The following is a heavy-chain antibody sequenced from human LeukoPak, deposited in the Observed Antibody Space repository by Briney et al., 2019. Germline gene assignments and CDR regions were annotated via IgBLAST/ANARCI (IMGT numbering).Heavy chain of an antibody. CDR3: ATYRQVLLPFES. Sequence: GGSLRLSCAASGFTFSSYEMNWVRQAPGKGLEWVSSIFPSGGEIHYADSVRGRFTISRDNSKSILSLQMNSLRAEDTAIYYCATYRQVLLPFESWGQGTLVTVSS. CDR2: IFPSGGEI. CDR1: GFTFSSYE. V-gene: IGHV3-23*01. J-gene: IGHJ4*02. D-gene: IGHD5-18*01.